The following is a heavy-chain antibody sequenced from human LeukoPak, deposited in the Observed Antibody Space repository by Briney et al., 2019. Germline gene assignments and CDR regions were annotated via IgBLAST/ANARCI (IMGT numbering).Heavy chain of an antibody. Sequence: SETLSLTCTVSGGSISSSSYYWGWIRQPPGKGLEGIGSIYYSGSTYYNPSLKSRVTISVDTSKNQFSLKLSSVTAADTAVYYCARRCSSTSCSVYYYGMDVWGQGTTVTVSS. CDR3: ARRCSSTSCSVYYYGMDV. D-gene: IGHD2-2*01. CDR2: IYYSGST. V-gene: IGHV4-39*01. CDR1: GGSISSSSYY. J-gene: IGHJ6*02.